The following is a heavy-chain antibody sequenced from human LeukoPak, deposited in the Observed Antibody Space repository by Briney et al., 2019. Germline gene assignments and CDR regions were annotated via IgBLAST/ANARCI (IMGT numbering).Heavy chain of an antibody. CDR2: IRYDGSNK. V-gene: IGHV3-30*02. Sequence: GGSLRLSCEASGFTFSSYGIHWVRQAPGKGLEWVAFIRYDGSNKYYADSVKGRITISRDNSKNTLYLQMNDLRAEDTALYYCASQNPYMDIWGKGATVTISS. J-gene: IGHJ6*03. CDR3: ASQNPYMDI. CDR1: GFTFSSYG.